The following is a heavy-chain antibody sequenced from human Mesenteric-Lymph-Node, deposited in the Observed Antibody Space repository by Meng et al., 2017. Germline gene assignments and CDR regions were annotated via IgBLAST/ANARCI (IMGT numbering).Heavy chain of an antibody. Sequence: GESLKISCAASGFTFSSYGMHWVRQAPGKGLEWVGRIKSKTDGGTTDYAAPVKGRFTISRDDSKNTLYLQMNSLKTEDTAVYYCTTQLGTLLWGQGTLVTVSS. V-gene: IGHV3-15*01. D-gene: IGHD3-10*01. CDR1: GFTFSSYG. CDR2: IKSKTDGGTT. CDR3: TTQLGTLL. J-gene: IGHJ4*02.